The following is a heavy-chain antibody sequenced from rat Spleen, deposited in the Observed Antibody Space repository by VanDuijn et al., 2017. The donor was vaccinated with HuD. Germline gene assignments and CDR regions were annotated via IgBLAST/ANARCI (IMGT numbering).Heavy chain of an antibody. V-gene: IGHV5-22*01. CDR3: ARRYDFDY. CDR2: ISYDGTGT. Sequence: EVQLVESGGGLVQPGRSMKLSCAASGFTFSDYYMAWVRQAPTKGLEWVAIISYDGTGTDYGDSVKGRFTISRDNPNSTLYLQMDSLRYEDTDTYYCARRYDFDYWVKGVMVTVSS. J-gene: IGHJ2*01. CDR1: GFTFSDYY. D-gene: IGHD2-1*01.